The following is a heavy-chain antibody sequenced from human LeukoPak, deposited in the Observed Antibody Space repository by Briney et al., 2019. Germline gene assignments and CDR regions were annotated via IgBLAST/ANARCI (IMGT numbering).Heavy chain of an antibody. V-gene: IGHV3-21*01. Sequence: GGSLRLSCEASGFAFSFFAMSWLRQPPGKGLEWVSSISSSSSHIHSADSVKGRFTISRDNAKNSLYLQMNSLRAEDTAVYYCARDLYDSGGYSSPIDYWGQGTLVTVSS. CDR2: ISSSSSHI. J-gene: IGHJ4*02. CDR3: ARDLYDSGGYSSPIDY. D-gene: IGHD3-22*01. CDR1: GFAFSFFA.